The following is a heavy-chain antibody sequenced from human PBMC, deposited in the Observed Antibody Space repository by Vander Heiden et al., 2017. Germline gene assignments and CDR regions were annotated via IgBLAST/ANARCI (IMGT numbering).Heavy chain of an antibody. D-gene: IGHD3-9*01. V-gene: IGHV3-30-3*01. CDR3: AGDILTGPRDV. J-gene: IGHJ6*02. CDR1: GFTFSSYA. Sequence: QVQLVESGGGVVQPGRSLRLSCAASGFTFSSYAMHWVRQAPGKGLEWVAVISYDGSKKYDADSVKGRFTISRDNAKNTLYMQMNRMRAEDTAVYYCAGDILTGPRDVWGQGTTVTVSS. CDR2: ISYDGSKK.